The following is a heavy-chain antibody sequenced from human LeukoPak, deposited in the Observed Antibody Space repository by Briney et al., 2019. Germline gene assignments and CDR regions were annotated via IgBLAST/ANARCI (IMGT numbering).Heavy chain of an antibody. J-gene: IGHJ4*02. CDR3: ARSNWGSGYYFDY. V-gene: IGHV3-7*01. D-gene: IGHD7-27*01. CDR2: IKQDGSER. Sequence: GGSLRLSCAASGFTFSSYWMSWVRQAPGKGLEWVANIKQDGSERYYVDSVKGRFTISRDNAKNSLYLQMNSLRAEDTAVYYCARSNWGSGYYFDYWGQGTLVTVSS. CDR1: GFTFSSYW.